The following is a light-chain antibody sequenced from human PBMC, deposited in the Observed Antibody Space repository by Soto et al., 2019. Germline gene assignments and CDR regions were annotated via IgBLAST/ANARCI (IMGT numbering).Light chain of an antibody. V-gene: IGLV2-14*03. Sequence: QSVLTQPASVSGSPGQSITISCTGTRSDVGRYDYVSWYQQHPGKAPKLMIYEVTYRPAGVSARFSGSKSGSTASLTISGLQAEDEADYYCTSFSTAPGTPVLFVGGTKVTVL. CDR1: RSDVGRYDY. CDR2: EVT. CDR3: TSFSTAPGTPVL. J-gene: IGLJ2*01.